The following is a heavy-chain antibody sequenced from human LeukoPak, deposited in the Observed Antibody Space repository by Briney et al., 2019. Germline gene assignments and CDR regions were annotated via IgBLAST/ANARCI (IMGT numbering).Heavy chain of an antibody. Sequence: GGSLRHSRAASLLTYLRYAMSYVRQAPCKGLEWVSAISDSGDSTHYADSVKGPFTISRDNSKNTLYLQMNSLRAEDTAVYYCAKDREYSSSSSAYYYYGMDVWGQGTTVTVSS. CDR2: ISDSGDST. CDR3: AKDREYSSSSSAYYYYGMDV. V-gene: IGHV3-23*01. CDR1: LLTYLRYA. J-gene: IGHJ6*02. D-gene: IGHD6-6*01.